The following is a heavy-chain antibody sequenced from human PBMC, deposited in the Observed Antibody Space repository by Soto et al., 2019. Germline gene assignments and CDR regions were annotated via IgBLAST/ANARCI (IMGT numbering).Heavy chain of an antibody. J-gene: IGHJ4*02. CDR2: IIPLYGTA. CDR3: AGDRSMDGYNSRSFDY. D-gene: IGHD5-12*01. Sequence: ASVKVSCKASGGTFSSFGFNWVRQAPGQGLEWMGGIIPLYGTANHAQRFQGRVTISADESTSTVYMELISLRSEDTAIYYCAGDRSMDGYNSRSFDYWGQGTLVTSPQ. V-gene: IGHV1-69*13. CDR1: GGTFSSFG.